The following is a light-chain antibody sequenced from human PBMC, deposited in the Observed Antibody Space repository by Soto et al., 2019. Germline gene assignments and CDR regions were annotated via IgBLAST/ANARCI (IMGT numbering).Light chain of an antibody. CDR2: AVT. J-gene: IGLJ1*01. CDR1: SSDVGGYNY. Sequence: QSALTRPASVSGSPGQSITISCTGTSSDVGGYNYVSWYQQHPGKAPKLMIYAVTDRPSGVSSRFSGSKSGNTASLTISGLQAEDEADYYCSSYTSSSTLFGTGTRSPS. CDR3: SSYTSSSTL. V-gene: IGLV2-14*01.